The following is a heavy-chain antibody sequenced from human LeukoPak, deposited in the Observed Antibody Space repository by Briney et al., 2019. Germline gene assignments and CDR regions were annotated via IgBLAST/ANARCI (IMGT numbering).Heavy chain of an antibody. V-gene: IGHV3-53*01. CDR1: GFTVSSNY. J-gene: IGHJ4*02. Sequence: GGSLRLSCAASGFTVSSNYMSWVRQAPGKGLEWVSVIYSGGSTYYADSVKGRFTISRDNSKNTLYLQMNSLRAEDTAVYYCARDRVYYDFWSGYFDYWGQGTLVTVPS. CDR3: ARDRVYYDFWSGYFDY. CDR2: IYSGGST. D-gene: IGHD3-3*01.